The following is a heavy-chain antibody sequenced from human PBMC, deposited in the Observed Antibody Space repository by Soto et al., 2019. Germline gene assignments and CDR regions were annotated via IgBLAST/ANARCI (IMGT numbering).Heavy chain of an antibody. Sequence: QVQLVESGGGVGQPGRSLRLSCAASGFTFSSYAMHWVRQAPGKGLEWVAVISYDGSNKYYADSVKGRFTISRDNSKNTLYLQMNSLRAEDTAVYYCARIGSYLFDYWGQGTLVTVSS. D-gene: IGHD1-26*01. J-gene: IGHJ4*02. CDR1: GFTFSSYA. CDR2: ISYDGSNK. V-gene: IGHV3-30-3*01. CDR3: ARIGSYLFDY.